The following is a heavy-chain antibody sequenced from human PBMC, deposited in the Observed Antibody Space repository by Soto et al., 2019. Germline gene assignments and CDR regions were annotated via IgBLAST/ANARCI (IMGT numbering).Heavy chain of an antibody. CDR1: GGTFSSYA. CDR2: IIPIFGIA. J-gene: IGHJ3*02. CDR3: ARELSEYSSSLGSVDI. D-gene: IGHD6-6*01. V-gene: IGHV1-69*10. Sequence: ASVKVSCKASGGTFSSYAISWVRQAPGQGLEWMGGIIPIFGIANYAQKFQGRVTITADKSTSTAYMELSSLRSEDTAVYYCARELSEYSSSLGSVDIWGQGTMVTVSS.